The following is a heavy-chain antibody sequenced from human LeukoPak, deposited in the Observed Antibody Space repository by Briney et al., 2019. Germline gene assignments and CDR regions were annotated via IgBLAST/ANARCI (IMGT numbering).Heavy chain of an antibody. CDR1: GFTFSSYS. CDR3: ARAQKVGATSFDY. J-gene: IGHJ4*02. CDR2: ISSSSSTI. Sequence: GGSLRLSCAASGFTFSSYSMNWVRQAPGKGLEWVSYISSSSSTIYYADSVKGRFTISRDNAKNSLYLQMNSLRAEDTAVYYCARAQKVGATSFDYWGQGTLVTVSS. D-gene: IGHD1-26*01. V-gene: IGHV3-48*01.